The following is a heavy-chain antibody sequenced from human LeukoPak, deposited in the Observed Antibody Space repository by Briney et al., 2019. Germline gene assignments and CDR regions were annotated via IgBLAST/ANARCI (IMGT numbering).Heavy chain of an antibody. J-gene: IGHJ4*02. Sequence: GGSLRLSCAASGFTFSSYWMSWVRQAPGKGLEWVANIKQDGSEKYYVDSVKGRFTISRDNAKNSLYLQMNSLRAEDTAVYYCAKDVGDIFGGLLDYWGQGTLVTVSS. CDR3: AKDVGDIFGGLLDY. CDR1: GFTFSSYW. V-gene: IGHV3-7*03. D-gene: IGHD3-16*01. CDR2: IKQDGSEK.